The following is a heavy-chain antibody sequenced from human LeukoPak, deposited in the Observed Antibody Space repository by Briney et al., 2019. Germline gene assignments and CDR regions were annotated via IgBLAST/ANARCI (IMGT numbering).Heavy chain of an antibody. CDR3: ARDGDSGYDY. J-gene: IGHJ4*02. CDR1: GYTFTSYG. D-gene: IGHD5-12*01. Sequence: ASVKVSCKASGYTFTSYGISWVRQAPGQGLEWMGWINPNSGGTNYAQKFQGWVTMTRDTSISTAYMELSRLRSDDTAVYYCARDGDSGYDYWGQGTLVTVSS. CDR2: INPNSGGT. V-gene: IGHV1-2*04.